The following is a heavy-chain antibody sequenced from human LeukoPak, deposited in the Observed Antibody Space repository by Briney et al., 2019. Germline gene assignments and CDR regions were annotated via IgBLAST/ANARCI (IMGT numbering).Heavy chain of an antibody. J-gene: IGHJ4*02. V-gene: IGHV3-30*18. Sequence: GGSLRLSCAASGFTFSSYGMRWVRQAPGKGLEWVAVISYDGSNKYYADSVKGRFTISRDNSKNTLYLQMNSLRAEDTAVYYCAKAGYFDWLLHPDYWGQGTLVTVSS. CDR3: AKAGYFDWLLHPDY. CDR2: ISYDGSNK. D-gene: IGHD3-9*01. CDR1: GFTFSSYG.